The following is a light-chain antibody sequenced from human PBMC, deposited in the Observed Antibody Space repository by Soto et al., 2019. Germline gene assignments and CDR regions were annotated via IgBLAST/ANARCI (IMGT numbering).Light chain of an antibody. J-gene: IGLJ1*01. CDR3: RLYTSENTYV. CDR1: ITDFVSYNR. CDR2: EAS. Sequence: QSLLTQPPSVSGSPGQSVTISCTGTITDFVSYNRVSWYQQPPGTAPKLIIYEASNRPSGVPDRFSGSKSGNTASLTISGLQAADEADYYCRLYTSENTYVFGTGTKVTVL. V-gene: IGLV2-18*01.